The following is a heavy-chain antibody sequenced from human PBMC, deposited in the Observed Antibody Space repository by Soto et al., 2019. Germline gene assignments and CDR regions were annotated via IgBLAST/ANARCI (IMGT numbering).Heavy chain of an antibody. CDR3: VNWNDEDVD. CDR1: GFTFSSYA. Sequence: EVHLLESGGGFVQPGGSLRLSCVASGFTFSSYAMTWVRQAPGKGLEWVASISGSAISTEYADSVRGRFTISRHNSKNTVFLQMQSLRADDSATYYCVNWNDEDVDWGQGTLVAVSS. J-gene: IGHJ4*01. CDR2: ISGSAIST. V-gene: IGHV3-23*01. D-gene: IGHD1-1*01.